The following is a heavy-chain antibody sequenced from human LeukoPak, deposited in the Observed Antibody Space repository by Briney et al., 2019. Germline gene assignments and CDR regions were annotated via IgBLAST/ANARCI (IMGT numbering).Heavy chain of an antibody. D-gene: IGHD3-10*01. CDR3: ARSLVRGVRSRGWFDP. Sequence: PSETLSLTCTVSGGSISSSSYYWGWIRQPPGKGLEWIGSIYYSGSTYYNPSLKSRVTISVDTSKNQFSLKLSSVTAADTAVYYCARSLVRGVRSRGWFDPWGQGTLVTVSS. V-gene: IGHV4-39*07. J-gene: IGHJ5*02. CDR2: IYYSGST. CDR1: GGSISSSSYY.